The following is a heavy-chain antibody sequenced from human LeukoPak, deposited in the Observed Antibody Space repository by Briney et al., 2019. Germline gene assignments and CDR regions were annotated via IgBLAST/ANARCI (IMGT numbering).Heavy chain of an antibody. CDR1: GFTFSSYG. CDR3: AREMRGYYPHY. D-gene: IGHD3-3*01. J-gene: IGHJ4*02. Sequence: GGSLRLSCAASGFTFSSYGMHWVRQAPGKGLEWVAIVAHDGSFTSYADSVKGRFSITRDDSTLYLEMNSLRVEDTALYYCAREMRGYYPHYWGQGTLLTVS. CDR2: VAHDGSFT. V-gene: IGHV3-30*19.